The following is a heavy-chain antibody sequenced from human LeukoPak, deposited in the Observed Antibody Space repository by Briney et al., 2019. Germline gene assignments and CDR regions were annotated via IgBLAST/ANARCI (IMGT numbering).Heavy chain of an antibody. CDR2: IYYNGST. Sequence: PSETPSLTCTVSGGSISSRSYYWGWIRQPPGKGLEWIASIYYNGSTYYNPSLKSRVTISVDTSKNQFSLKLSSVTAADTAVYYCGSTYSSSLYFDYWGQGTLVTVSS. V-gene: IGHV4-39*05. CDR1: GGSISSRSYY. CDR3: GSTYSSSLYFDY. J-gene: IGHJ4*02. D-gene: IGHD6-13*01.